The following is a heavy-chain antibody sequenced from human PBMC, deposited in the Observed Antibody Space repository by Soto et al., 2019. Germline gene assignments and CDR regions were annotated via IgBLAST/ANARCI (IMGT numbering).Heavy chain of an antibody. V-gene: IGHV3-30-3*01. J-gene: IGHJ6*02. CDR2: ISYDGSNK. D-gene: IGHD3-10*01. CDR3: ARGAPMVRGLDV. CDR1: GFTFSSYA. Sequence: GGSLRLSCAASGFTFSSYAMHWVRQAPGKELEWVAVISYDGSNKYYADSVKGRFTISRDNSKNTLYLQMNSLRAEDTAVYYCARGAPMVRGLDVWGQGTTVTVSS.